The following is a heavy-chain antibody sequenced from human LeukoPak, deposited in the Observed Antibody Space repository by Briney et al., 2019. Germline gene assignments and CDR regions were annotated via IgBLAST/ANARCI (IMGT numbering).Heavy chain of an antibody. Sequence: SETLSLTCTVSGASIINYYWSWIRQSAGKRLEWIGRIYISGSTDYNPSLKSRLTMSLDTSKKQISLKVRSVTAADTAVYFCARDDVDTPTFDYWGQGAQVTVSS. CDR2: IYISGST. CDR3: ARDDVDTPTFDY. V-gene: IGHV4-4*07. D-gene: IGHD5-18*01. J-gene: IGHJ4*02. CDR1: GASIINYY.